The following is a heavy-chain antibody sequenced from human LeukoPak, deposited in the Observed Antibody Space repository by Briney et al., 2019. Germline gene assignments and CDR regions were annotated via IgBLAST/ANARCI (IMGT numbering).Heavy chain of an antibody. Sequence: SETLSLTCTVSGGSISSYYWSWIRQPPGKRLEWIGYIYYSGSTNYNPSLKSRVTISVDTSKNQFSLKLSSVTAADTAVYYCAAMIVVVITTETGWFDPWGQGTLVTVSS. CDR3: AAMIVVVITTETGWFDP. CDR2: IYYSGST. V-gene: IGHV4-59*01. D-gene: IGHD3-22*01. CDR1: GGSISSYY. J-gene: IGHJ5*02.